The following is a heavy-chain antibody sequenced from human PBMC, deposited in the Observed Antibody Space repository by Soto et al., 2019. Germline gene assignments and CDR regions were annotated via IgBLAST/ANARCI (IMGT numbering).Heavy chain of an antibody. V-gene: IGHV3-9*01. CDR3: AKDMHGGYGWSPFDY. D-gene: IGHD5-12*01. J-gene: IGHJ4*02. Sequence: EVQLVESGGGLVQPGRSLRLSCAASGFTFDDYAMHWVRQAPGKGLEWVSGISWNSGSIGYADSVKGRFTISRDNAKNSLYLQMNSLRAEDTALYYCAKDMHGGYGWSPFDYWGQGTLVTVSS. CDR1: GFTFDDYA. CDR2: ISWNSGSI.